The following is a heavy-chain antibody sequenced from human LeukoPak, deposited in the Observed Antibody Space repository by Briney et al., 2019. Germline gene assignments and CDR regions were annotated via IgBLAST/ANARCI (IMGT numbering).Heavy chain of an antibody. J-gene: IGHJ4*02. Sequence: GGSLRLSCVASGFSISSHWMSWVRQAPGKGLEWVASLKEDVSARNLVDSVKGRFTISRDNAKNSLYLQMNSLRAEDTAVYYCARDHLPYCGGDCYSDYWGQGTLVTVSS. V-gene: IGHV3-7*03. CDR2: LKEDVSAR. CDR3: ARDHLPYCGGDCYSDY. CDR1: GFSISSHW. D-gene: IGHD2-21*02.